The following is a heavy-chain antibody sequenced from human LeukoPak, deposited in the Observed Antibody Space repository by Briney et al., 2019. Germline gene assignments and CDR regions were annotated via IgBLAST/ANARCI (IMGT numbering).Heavy chain of an antibody. V-gene: IGHV3-23*01. CDR3: SKWGDYDVLTGYYDSDF. CDR2: IVGSGGST. D-gene: IGHD3-9*01. CDR1: GFTFSNYA. Sequence: GASLRLSCAASGFTFSNYAMSWVRQAPGKGLEWVSAIVGSGGSTYYADSVKGRFTISRDNFKNTLFLQMNSLRVEDTALYYCSKWGDYDVLTGYYDSDFWGRGTLVTVSS. J-gene: IGHJ4*02.